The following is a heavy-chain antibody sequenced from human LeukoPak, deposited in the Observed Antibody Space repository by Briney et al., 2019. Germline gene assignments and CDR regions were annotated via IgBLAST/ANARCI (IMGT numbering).Heavy chain of an antibody. CDR2: TYYRSKWYN. CDR1: GDSVSSNSAA. CDR3: AREDSSSGPEYFQH. D-gene: IGHD6-19*01. Sequence: SQTLSLTCAISGDSVSSNSAAWNWIRQFPSRGLEWLGRTYYRSKWYNDYAVSVKSRITINPDTSKNQFSLQLNSVTPEDTAVYYCAREDSSSGPEYFQHWGQGTLVTVSS. J-gene: IGHJ1*01. V-gene: IGHV6-1*01.